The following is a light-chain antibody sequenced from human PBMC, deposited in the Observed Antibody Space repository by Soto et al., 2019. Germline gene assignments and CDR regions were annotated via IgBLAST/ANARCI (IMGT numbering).Light chain of an antibody. V-gene: IGLV2-23*02. CDR1: SRDIGTSNV. CDR3: YSVTGISTSLFV. J-gene: IGLJ1*01. Sequence: QYVLTQPASVSGSPGQSITISCTGSSRDIGTSNVVSWYQQYPGKAPKLIIYEVTKRPSGISYRFSGSKSGNTASLTIYGLQPEDEATYYCYSVTGISTSLFVFGTGTKVTLL. CDR2: EVT.